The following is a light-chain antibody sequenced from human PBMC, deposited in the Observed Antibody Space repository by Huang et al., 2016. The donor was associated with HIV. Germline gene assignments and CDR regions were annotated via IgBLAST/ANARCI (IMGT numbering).Light chain of an antibody. Sequence: DLQLTQSPSSLSAFVGDSVTITCRASQGISNSLAWYHQRPGKAPKLLLCSATRLENGVPPRFSGSVSGTDFTLTISSLQPDDFATYYCQQYQRTPPTFGPGTKVEVK. V-gene: IGKV1-NL1*01. CDR1: QGISNS. CDR2: SAT. J-gene: IGKJ1*01. CDR3: QQYQRTPPT.